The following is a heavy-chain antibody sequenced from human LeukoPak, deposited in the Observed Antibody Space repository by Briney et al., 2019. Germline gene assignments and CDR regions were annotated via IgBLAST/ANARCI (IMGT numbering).Heavy chain of an antibody. CDR2: ISSSSSHI. D-gene: IGHD3-10*01. J-gene: IGHJ4*02. Sequence: PGGSLRLSCAASGFTFSSYSMNWVRQAPGKGLEWVSSISSSSSHIYYADSVKGRFTISRDNAKNSLYLQMNSLRAEDTAVYYCAREGVYYYGSGSFYFDYWGQGTLVTVSS. CDR1: GFTFSSYS. V-gene: IGHV3-21*01. CDR3: AREGVYYYGSGSFYFDY.